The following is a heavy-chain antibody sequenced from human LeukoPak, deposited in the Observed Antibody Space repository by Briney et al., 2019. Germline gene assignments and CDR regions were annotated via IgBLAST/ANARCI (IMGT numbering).Heavy chain of an antibody. CDR2: IYYSGST. Sequence: PSETLSLTCTVSGGSISSGDYYWSWIRQPPGKGLEWIGYIYYSGSTYYNPSLKSRVTISVDTSKNQFSLKLSSETAADTAVYYCARDHVGYYYYGMDVWGQGTTVTVSS. V-gene: IGHV4-30-4*01. CDR1: GGSISSGDYY. D-gene: IGHD1-26*01. J-gene: IGHJ6*02. CDR3: ARDHVGYYYYGMDV.